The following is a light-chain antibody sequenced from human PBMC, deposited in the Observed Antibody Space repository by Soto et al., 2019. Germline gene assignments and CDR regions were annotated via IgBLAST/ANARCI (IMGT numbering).Light chain of an antibody. CDR2: WAS. J-gene: IGKJ1*01. CDR1: QSVLYSSNNKNY. CDR3: QQHYSSPRT. Sequence: DIVMTQSPDSLAVSLGERATINCKSSQSVLYSSNNKNYLGWYQQKPGQTPKLLIYWASTRESGVPDRFSGSGSGTDFTLTISSLHAEDVAVYYCQQHYSSPRTFCQGTKMEIK. V-gene: IGKV4-1*01.